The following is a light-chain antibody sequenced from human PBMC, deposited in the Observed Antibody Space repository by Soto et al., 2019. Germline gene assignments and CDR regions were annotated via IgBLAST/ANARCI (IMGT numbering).Light chain of an antibody. V-gene: IGLV7-43*01. CDR3: LLYYGGQLGV. CDR1: TGAFTSGYY. CDR2: STS. J-gene: IGLJ2*01. Sequence: QAVVTQEPSLTVSPGGTVTLTCASSTGAFTSGYYPNWFQQKPGQAPRALIYSTSNKYSWTPARFSGSLLGGKAALTLSGVQPEDEAEYYCLLYYGGQLGVFGGGTKLTVL.